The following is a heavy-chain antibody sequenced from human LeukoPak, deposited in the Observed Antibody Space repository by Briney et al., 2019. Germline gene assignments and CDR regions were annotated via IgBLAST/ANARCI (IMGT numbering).Heavy chain of an antibody. D-gene: IGHD3-9*01. V-gene: IGHV4-59*01. CDR1: GGSISTFY. J-gene: IGHJ6*02. Sequence: KPSETLSLTCTVSGGSISTFYWSWVRQPPGKGLEYIGYIDYSGSANYNPSLKSRVTISVDTSKNQFSLKLSSVTAADTAIYYCARWRYLDVWGQGTTVTVSS. CDR3: ARWRYLDV. CDR2: IDYSGSA.